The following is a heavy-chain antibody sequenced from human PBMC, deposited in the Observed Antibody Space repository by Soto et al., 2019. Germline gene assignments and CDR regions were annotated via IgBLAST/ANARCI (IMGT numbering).Heavy chain of an antibody. J-gene: IGHJ6*02. V-gene: IGHV1-18*04. CDR2: ISPYNGTT. D-gene: IGHD1-1*01. CDR3: ARDGERDTGLNFYYYLHGMDA. CDR1: GYTFTTYG. Sequence: GASVKVSCKASGYTFTTYGISWVRQAPGQGLEWMGWISPYNGTTKYAEKFQGEMTMTTDTATSTAYMDLRSPRSDDTAVYYCARDGERDTGLNFYYYLHGMDAWGQGTRVTVSS.